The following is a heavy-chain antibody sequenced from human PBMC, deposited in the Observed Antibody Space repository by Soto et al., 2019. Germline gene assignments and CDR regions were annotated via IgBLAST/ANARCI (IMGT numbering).Heavy chain of an antibody. V-gene: IGHV1-24*01. D-gene: IGHD1-7*01. J-gene: IGHJ5*02. Sequence: ASVKVSCKVSGYTLTELSMHWVRQAPGKGLEWMGGFDPEDGETIYAQKFQGRVTMTEDTSTDTAYMELSSLRSEDTAVYYCAPWELKRGYNCFDPWGQGTLVTVSS. CDR3: APWELKRGYNCFDP. CDR1: GYTLTELS. CDR2: FDPEDGET.